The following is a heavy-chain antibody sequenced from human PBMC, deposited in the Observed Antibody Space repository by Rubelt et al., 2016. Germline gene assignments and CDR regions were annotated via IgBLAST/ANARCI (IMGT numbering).Heavy chain of an antibody. J-gene: IGHJ3*02. Sequence: IFGTANYAQKFQGRVTITADESTSTAYMELSSLRSEDTAVYYCARAVGATGYAFDIWGQGTMVTVSS. CDR2: IFGTA. D-gene: IGHD1-26*01. CDR3: ARAVGATGYAFDI. V-gene: IGHV1-69*01.